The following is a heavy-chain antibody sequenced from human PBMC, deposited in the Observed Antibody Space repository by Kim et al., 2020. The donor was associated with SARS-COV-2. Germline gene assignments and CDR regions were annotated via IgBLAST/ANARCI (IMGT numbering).Heavy chain of an antibody. Sequence: GGSLRLSCAASGFTFSDYYMSWIRQAPGKGLEWVSYISSSGSTIYYADSVKGRFTISRDNAKNSLYLQMNSLRAEDTAVYYCARDLLPAAIGGHYYYYGMDVWGQGTTVTVSS. CDR3: ARDLLPAAIGGHYYYYGMDV. D-gene: IGHD2-2*01. J-gene: IGHJ6*02. V-gene: IGHV3-11*04. CDR1: GFTFSDYY. CDR2: ISSSGSTI.